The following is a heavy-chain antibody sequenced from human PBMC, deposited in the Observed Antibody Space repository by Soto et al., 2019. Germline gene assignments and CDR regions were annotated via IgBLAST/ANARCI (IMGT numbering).Heavy chain of an antibody. CDR2: ISGSGGST. Sequence: GGSLRLSCAASGFTFSSYAMSWVRQAPGKGLEWVSAISGSGGSTYYADSEKGRFTISRDNSKNTLYLQMNSLRAEDTAVYYCAKDRFRSSSFIPYFDYWGQGTLVTVSS. CDR1: GFTFSSYA. V-gene: IGHV3-23*01. CDR3: AKDRFRSSSFIPYFDY. D-gene: IGHD6-13*01. J-gene: IGHJ4*02.